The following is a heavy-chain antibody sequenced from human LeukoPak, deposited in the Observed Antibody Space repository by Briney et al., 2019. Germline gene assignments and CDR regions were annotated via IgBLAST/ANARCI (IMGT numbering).Heavy chain of an antibody. J-gene: IGHJ4*02. CDR2: IYSGGST. CDR3: ARDSNGDSSGYKQFLDY. CDR1: GFTVSSNY. D-gene: IGHD3-22*01. Sequence: GGSLRLSCAASGFTVSSNYMSWVRQAPGKGLEWVSVIYSGGSTYYADSVKGRFTISRDNSKNTLYLQMNSPRAEDTAVYYCARDSNGDSSGYKQFLDYWGQGTLVTVSS. V-gene: IGHV3-66*01.